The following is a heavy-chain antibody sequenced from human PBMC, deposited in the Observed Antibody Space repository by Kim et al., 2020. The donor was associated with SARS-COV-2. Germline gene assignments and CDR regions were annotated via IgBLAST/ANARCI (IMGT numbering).Heavy chain of an antibody. CDR3: TSVSRGDHMDV. D-gene: IGHD3-10*01. Sequence: GGSLRLSCVVSEFTFSGYWMKWVRQVPGKGPEWVASVNQDGSERYYVDSVKGRFTISRDNAKNSLYLQMNSLRVEDTGVYFCTSVSRGDHMDVWGKGT. CDR2: VNQDGSER. V-gene: IGHV3-7*01. CDR1: EFTFSGYW. J-gene: IGHJ6*04.